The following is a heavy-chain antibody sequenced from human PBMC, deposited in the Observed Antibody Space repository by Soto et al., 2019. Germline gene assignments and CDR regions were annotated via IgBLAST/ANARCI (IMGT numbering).Heavy chain of an antibody. J-gene: IGHJ4*02. CDR3: AKSGDSSGYYYGSWFDY. CDR1: GFTFTNAW. Sequence: GGSLRLSCAASGFTFTNAWMTWVRQAPGKGLEWVGRIKSKTDGGTTDYAAPVKGRFTISRDNSKNTLYLQMNSLRAEDTAVYYCAKSGDSSGYYYGSWFDYWGQGALVTVSS. V-gene: IGHV3-15*01. D-gene: IGHD3-22*01. CDR2: IKSKTDGGTT.